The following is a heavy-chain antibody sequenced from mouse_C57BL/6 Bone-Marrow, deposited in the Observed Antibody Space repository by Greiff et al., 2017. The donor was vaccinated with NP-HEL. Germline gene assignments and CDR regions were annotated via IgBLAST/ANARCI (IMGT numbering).Heavy chain of an antibody. J-gene: IGHJ4*01. D-gene: IGHD2-4*01. CDR3: ARSIYYDYADDPFYAMGY. CDR2: IRNKANGYTT. Sequence: EVQLVESGGGLVQPGGSLSLSCAASGFTFTDYYMSWVRQPPGKALEWLGFIRNKANGYTTEYSASVKGRFTISRDNSQSILYLQMNALRAEDSATYYCARSIYYDYADDPFYAMGYWGQGTSVTVSS. CDR1: GFTFTDYY. V-gene: IGHV7-3*01.